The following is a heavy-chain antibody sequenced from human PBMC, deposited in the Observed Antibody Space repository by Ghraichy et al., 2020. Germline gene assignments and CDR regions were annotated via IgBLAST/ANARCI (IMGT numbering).Heavy chain of an antibody. V-gene: IGHV3-48*02. Sequence: GGSLNISCVGSGFTFSSYNMNWVRQSPGKGLEWVSYISSGSKAIFYADSVKGRFTISRDNAQNSLYLQMNGLRDEDTAVYYCARASTVVRFYYYDGMDVWGQGTTVTVSS. D-gene: IGHD4-23*01. CDR1: GFTFSSYN. CDR2: ISSGSKAI. CDR3: ARASTVVRFYYYDGMDV. J-gene: IGHJ6*02.